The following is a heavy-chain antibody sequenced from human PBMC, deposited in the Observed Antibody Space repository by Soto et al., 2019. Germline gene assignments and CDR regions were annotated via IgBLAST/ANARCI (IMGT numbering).Heavy chain of an antibody. D-gene: IGHD1-20*01. CDR2: IIPIFGTA. CDR1: GGTFSSYA. CDR3: ARSLGNWNTQDAHNNKEYYYYGMDV. J-gene: IGHJ6*02. V-gene: IGHV1-69*01. Sequence: QVQLVQSGAEVKKPGSSVKVSCKASGGTFSSYAISWVRQAPGQGLEWMGGIIPIFGTANYAQKFQGRVTITADESTSTAYMELSSLRSEDTAVYYCARSLGNWNTQDAHNNKEYYYYGMDVWGQGTTVTVSS.